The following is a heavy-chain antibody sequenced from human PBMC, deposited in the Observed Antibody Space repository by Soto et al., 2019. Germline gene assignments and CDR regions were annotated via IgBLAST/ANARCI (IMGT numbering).Heavy chain of an antibody. J-gene: IGHJ6*02. CDR2: ISYDGSNK. CDR3: AKGYGMDV. Sequence: GGSLRLSCAASGFTLSSYGMHWVRQAPGKGLEWVAVISYDGSNKYYADSVKGRFTISRDNSKNTLYLQMNSLRAEDTAVYYCAKGYGMDVWGQGTTVTLSS. V-gene: IGHV3-30*18. CDR1: GFTLSSYG.